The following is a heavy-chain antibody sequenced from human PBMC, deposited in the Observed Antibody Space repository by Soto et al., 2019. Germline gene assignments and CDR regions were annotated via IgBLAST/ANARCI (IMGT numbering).Heavy chain of an antibody. V-gene: IGHV3-15*07. CDR3: TTDFPPIYGMDV. J-gene: IGHJ6*02. CDR2: IKSKTDGGTT. Sequence: EVQLVESGGGLVKPGGTLRLACAAAGFTFSNAWMNWVRQAPGKGLEWAGRIKSKTDGGTTDYAAPVRGRFTISRDDSTNTLYLQMNSLKTEDTAVYYCTTDFPPIYGMDVWGQGTTVTVSS. CDR1: GFTFSNAW.